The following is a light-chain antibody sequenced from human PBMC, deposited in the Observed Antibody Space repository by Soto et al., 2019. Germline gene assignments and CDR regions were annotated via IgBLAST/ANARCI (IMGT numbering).Light chain of an antibody. CDR1: QTISSW. V-gene: IGKV1-5*03. CDR2: KAS. J-gene: IGKJ1*01. Sequence: DIQLTQSPSTLSGSVGDRVTITCRASQTISSWLAWYQQKPGKAPKLLIYKASTLKSGVPSRFIGSGSGTEFTRTISSLQPDDFATYYCQHSNSYSEAFGQGTKVELK. CDR3: QHSNSYSEA.